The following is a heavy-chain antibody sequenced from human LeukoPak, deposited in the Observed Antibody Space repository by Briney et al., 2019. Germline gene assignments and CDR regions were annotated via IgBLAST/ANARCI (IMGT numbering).Heavy chain of an antibody. D-gene: IGHD2-2*03. CDR3: ARTAAGYCSSTSCRGYYYYYYMDV. Sequence: EASVKVSCKASGGTFSSYAISWVRQAPGQGLEWMGGLIPIFGTANYAQKFQGRVTITTDESTSTAYMELSSLRSEDTAVYYCARTAAGYCSSTSCRGYYYYYYMDVWGKGTTVTVSS. CDR1: GGTFSSYA. CDR2: LIPIFGTA. V-gene: IGHV1-69*05. J-gene: IGHJ6*03.